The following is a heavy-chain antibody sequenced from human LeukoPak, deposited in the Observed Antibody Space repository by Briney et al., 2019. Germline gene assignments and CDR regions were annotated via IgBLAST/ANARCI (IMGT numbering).Heavy chain of an antibody. Sequence: GESLKISCKGSGYSFTSYWSGWVRQMPGKGLEWMGIIYPGDSDTRYSPSFQGQVTISADKSISTAYLQWSSLKASDTAMYYCARWDYDILTGYWQGYLDYWGQGTLVTVSS. D-gene: IGHD3-9*01. CDR1: GYSFTSYW. CDR2: IYPGDSDT. CDR3: ARWDYDILTGYWQGYLDY. J-gene: IGHJ4*02. V-gene: IGHV5-51*01.